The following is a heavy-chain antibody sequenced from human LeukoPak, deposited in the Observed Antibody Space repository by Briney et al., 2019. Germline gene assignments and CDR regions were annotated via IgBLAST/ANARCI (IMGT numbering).Heavy chain of an antibody. J-gene: IGHJ3*02. CDR3: ARGGIPYYDFWSGYLGDFDI. V-gene: IGHV3-11*04. CDR2: ISSSGSTI. D-gene: IGHD3-3*01. CDR1: GFTFSDYY. Sequence: GGSLRLSCAASGFTFSDYYMSWIRHAPGNGLVWVSYISSSGSTIYYADSVKGRFTSARDNAKNSLYLQMNSLGAEDTAVYYCARGGIPYYDFWSGYLGDFDIWGQGTMVTVSS.